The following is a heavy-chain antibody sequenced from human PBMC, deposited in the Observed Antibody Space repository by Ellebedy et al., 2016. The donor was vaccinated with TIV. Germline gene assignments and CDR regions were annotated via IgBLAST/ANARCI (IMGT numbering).Heavy chain of an antibody. Sequence: GESLKISCAASGFPFSSYAMSWVRQPPGKGLEWVSSISDSGGNTYYADSVRGRFTFSRDNSKNTLYLQMNSLRAEDTAVYYCAKGWLGAGAGTDFDYWGRGTWSPSPQ. CDR1: GFPFSSYA. V-gene: IGHV3-23*01. J-gene: IGHJ4*02. D-gene: IGHD6-13*01. CDR2: ISDSGGNT. CDR3: AKGWLGAGAGTDFDY.